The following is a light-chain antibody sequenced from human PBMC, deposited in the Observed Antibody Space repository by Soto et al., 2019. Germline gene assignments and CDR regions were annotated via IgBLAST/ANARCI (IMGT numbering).Light chain of an antibody. Sequence: QSALTQPASVSGSPGQSIAISCTGTSSDVGAYDYVSWYQQHPGKAPKLMINDVNHRPSGVSNRFSGSKSGNTASLTISGLQAEDEDDYYCSSYTSSGSVIFGGGTKVPVL. CDR3: SSYTSSGSVI. V-gene: IGLV2-14*03. J-gene: IGLJ2*01. CDR2: DVN. CDR1: SSDVGAYDY.